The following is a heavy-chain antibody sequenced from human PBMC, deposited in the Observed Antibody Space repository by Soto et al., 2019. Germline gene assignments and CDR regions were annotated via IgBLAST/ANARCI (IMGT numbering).Heavy chain of an antibody. CDR1: GYTFTSYA. D-gene: IGHD3-22*01. CDR3: ARSWVDSSAPPVH. CDR2: INAGNGNT. J-gene: IGHJ1*01. Sequence: ASVKVSCKASGYTFTSYAMHWVRQAPGQRLEWMGWINAGNGNTKYSQKFQGIVTITRDTSASTAYMELSSLRSEDTAVYYCARSWVDSSAPPVHWGQGTLVTVSS. V-gene: IGHV1-3*01.